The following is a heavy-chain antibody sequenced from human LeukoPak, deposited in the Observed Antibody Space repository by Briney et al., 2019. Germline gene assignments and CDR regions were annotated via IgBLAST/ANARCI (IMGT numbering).Heavy chain of an antibody. Sequence: ASVKVSCKASGYTFTSYDINWVRQATGQGLEWMGWMNPNSGNTGYAQKFQGRVTMTRNTSISTAYMELSSLRSEDTAVYYCARGLRQYQLLIRYYYYYYYMDVWGKGTTVTVSS. CDR3: ARGLRQYQLLIRYYYYYYYMDV. D-gene: IGHD2-2*01. CDR1: GYTFTSYD. CDR2: MNPNSGNT. J-gene: IGHJ6*03. V-gene: IGHV1-8*01.